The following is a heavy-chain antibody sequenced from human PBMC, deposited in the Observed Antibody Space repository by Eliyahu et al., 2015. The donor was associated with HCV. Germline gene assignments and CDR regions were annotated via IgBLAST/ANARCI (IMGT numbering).Heavy chain of an antibody. J-gene: IGHJ4*02. D-gene: IGHD6-6*01. V-gene: IGHV4-39*07. CDR2: IYHSGTT. CDR3: TREVTGSSRAD. Sequence: QLQLQESGPGLVKPSETLSLTCAVSGGSISSTSYYWAWIRQPPGKGLEWIGSIYHSGTTYYSPSLKSRVTISVDTSMNHFSLNVFSVTAADTAMYYCTREVTGSSRADWGQGALVTVSS. CDR1: GGSISSTSYY.